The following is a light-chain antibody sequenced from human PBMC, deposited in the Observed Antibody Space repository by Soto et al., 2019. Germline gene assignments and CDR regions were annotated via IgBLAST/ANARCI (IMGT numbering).Light chain of an antibody. V-gene: IGKV3-15*01. J-gene: IGKJ1*01. Sequence: EIVVTQSPATLSVSPGERATLSCRASQSVGSNLAWYQQKPGQAPRLPIYGASTRATGIPARFSGSGSGTEFTLTISSLQSEDFAIYFCQQYNNWPPDRTFGQGTKVEIK. CDR1: QSVGSN. CDR3: QQYNNWPPDRT. CDR2: GAS.